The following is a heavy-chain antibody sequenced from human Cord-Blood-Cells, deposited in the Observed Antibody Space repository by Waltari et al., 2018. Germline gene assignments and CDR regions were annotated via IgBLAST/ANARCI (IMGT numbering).Heavy chain of an antibody. J-gene: IGHJ5*02. V-gene: IGHV1-2*04. CDR3: ARAPIVVVPAAINWFDP. D-gene: IGHD2-2*01. Sequence: GYTFTGYYMHWVRQAPGQGLEWMGWINPNSGGTNYAQKFQGWVTMTRDTSISTAYMELSRLRSDDTAVYYCARAPIVVVPAAINWFDPWGQGTLVTVSS. CDR2: INPNSGGT. CDR1: GYTFTGYY.